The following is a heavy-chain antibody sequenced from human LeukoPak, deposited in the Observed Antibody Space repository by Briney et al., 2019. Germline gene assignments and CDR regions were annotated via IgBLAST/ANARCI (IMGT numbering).Heavy chain of an antibody. D-gene: IGHD4-11*01. Sequence: GRSLRLSCAASRFTFSTYGMHWVRQAPGKGLEWVAVISYDGSNKYYADSVKGRFTISRDNSRNTLYLQMNSLRAEDTAVYYCARFHADYRTFDYWGQGTLVTLSS. CDR3: ARFHADYRTFDY. CDR1: RFTFSTYG. V-gene: IGHV3-30*03. CDR2: ISYDGSNK. J-gene: IGHJ4*02.